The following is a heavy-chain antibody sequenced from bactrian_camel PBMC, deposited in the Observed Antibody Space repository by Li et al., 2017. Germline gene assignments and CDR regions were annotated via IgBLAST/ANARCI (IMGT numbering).Heavy chain of an antibody. J-gene: IGHJ4*01. CDR1: GITFSWHD. Sequence: HVQLVESGGGSVQPGESLRLSCVASGITFSWHDMSWVRLTPERGLEWVSAVATDSDRSEITFYSDSVRGRFTVSRDNAKNIVYLHMKVLKTEDTAVYYCATDVFWSDYDIRTSTDPQNYWGQGTQVTVS. D-gene: IGHD4*01. CDR2: ATDSDRSEIT. CDR3: ATDVFWSDYDIRTSTDPQNY. V-gene: IGHV3-2*01.